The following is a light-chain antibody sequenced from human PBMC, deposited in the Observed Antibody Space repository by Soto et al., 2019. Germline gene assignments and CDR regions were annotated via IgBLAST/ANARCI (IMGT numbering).Light chain of an antibody. CDR2: DAS. Sequence: DIQMSQSSSTMSASLGDRVTIICRASQSVRSWLVGYQQKPGGAAQFLIYDASSLESGVPSRFSGSGSGTEFTLSISNLQPDDFATDYCQQYDNYPLTFGGGTKVDIK. CDR1: QSVRSW. V-gene: IGKV1-5*02. CDR3: QQYDNYPLT. J-gene: IGKJ4*01.